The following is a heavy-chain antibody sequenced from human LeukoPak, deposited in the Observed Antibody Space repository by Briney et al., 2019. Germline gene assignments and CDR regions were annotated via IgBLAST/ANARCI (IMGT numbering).Heavy chain of an antibody. CDR1: GFTFSSYA. CDR3: ARVGRTPSLGYFDY. V-gene: IGHV3-11*04. J-gene: IGHJ4*02. Sequence: AGSLRLSCAASGFTFSSYAMSWIRQAPGKGLEWVSYISSSGSTIYYADSVKGRFTISRDNAKNSLYLQMNSPRAEDTAVYYCARVGRTPSLGYFDYWGQGTLVTVSS. D-gene: IGHD2-2*01. CDR2: ISSSGSTI.